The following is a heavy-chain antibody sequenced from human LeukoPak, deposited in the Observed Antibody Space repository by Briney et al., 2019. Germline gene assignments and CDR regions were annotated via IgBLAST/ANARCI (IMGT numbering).Heavy chain of an antibody. CDR2: INPNSGGT. J-gene: IGHJ4*02. D-gene: IGHD6-19*01. CDR3: ATGARYSSGWYYFDY. V-gene: IGHV1-2*06. CDR1: GYTFTGYY. Sequence: ASVKVSCKASGYTFTGYYMHWVRQAPGQGLEWMGRINPNSGGTNYAQKFQGRVTMTRDTSTDTAYMELSSLRSEDTAVYYCATGARYSSGWYYFDYWGQGTLVTVSS.